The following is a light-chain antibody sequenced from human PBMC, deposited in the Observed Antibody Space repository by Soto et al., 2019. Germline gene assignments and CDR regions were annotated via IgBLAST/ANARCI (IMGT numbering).Light chain of an antibody. V-gene: IGLV7-46*01. CDR2: DTS. CDR1: TGAVTSGHY. Sequence: QAVVTQEPSLSVSPGGTVTLTCGSSTGAVTSGHYPYWFQQKPGQAPRTLIYDTSNKHSWTPARFSGSLLGGKAALTLSGAQPEDEAEYYCLLSFSGPSVGFGGGTKLTVL. J-gene: IGLJ2*01. CDR3: LLSFSGPSVG.